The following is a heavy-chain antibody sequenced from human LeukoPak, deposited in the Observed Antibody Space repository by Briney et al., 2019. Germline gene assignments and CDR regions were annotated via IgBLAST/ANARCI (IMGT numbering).Heavy chain of an antibody. CDR3: ARDKAGTPWLAVNTAFDI. CDR1: GGTFSSYA. J-gene: IGHJ3*02. D-gene: IGHD3-22*01. CDR2: IIPIFGTA. V-gene: IGHV1-69*06. Sequence: SVKVSCKASGGTFSSYAISWVRQAPGQGLEWMGGIIPIFGTANYAQKFQGRVTITADKSTSTAYMELSSLRSEDTAVYYCARDKAGTPWLAVNTAFDIWGQGTMVTVSS.